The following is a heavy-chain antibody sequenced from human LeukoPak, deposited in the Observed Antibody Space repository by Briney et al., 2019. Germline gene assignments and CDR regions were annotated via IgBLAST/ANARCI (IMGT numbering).Heavy chain of an antibody. CDR3: ARASYSYDINGWVPFDY. Sequence: PSETLSLTCTVSGNSISSGDNYWSWIRQPAGNGLEWIGRIYTSGSTNYNPSLKSRVTISGDTSKNQFSLRLSSVTAADTAVYYRARASYSYDINGWVPFDYWGQGTLVTVSS. J-gene: IGHJ4*02. CDR2: IYTSGST. D-gene: IGHD3-22*01. CDR1: GNSISSGDNY. V-gene: IGHV4-61*02.